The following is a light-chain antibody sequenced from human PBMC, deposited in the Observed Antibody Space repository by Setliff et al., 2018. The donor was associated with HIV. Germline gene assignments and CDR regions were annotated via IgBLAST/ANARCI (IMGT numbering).Light chain of an antibody. V-gene: IGLV2-14*01. J-gene: IGLJ1*01. Sequence: QSVLTQSASVSGSPGQSITISCTGSSSDVGGYNYVSWFQQYPGKAPKLMIYEVNNRPSGVSDRFSGSKSGNTASLTISGLQAEDEADYYCSSYTSSSTYDFGTGTKVTVL. CDR1: SSDVGGYNY. CDR2: EVN. CDR3: SSYTSSSTYD.